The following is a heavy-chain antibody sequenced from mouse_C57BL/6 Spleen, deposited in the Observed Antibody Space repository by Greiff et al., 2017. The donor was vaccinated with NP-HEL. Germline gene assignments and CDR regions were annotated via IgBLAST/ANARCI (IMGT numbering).Heavy chain of an antibody. J-gene: IGHJ2*01. V-gene: IGHV1-82*01. D-gene: IGHD1-1*01. Sequence: QVQLQQSGPELVKPGASVKISCKASGYAFSSSWMNWVKQRPGKGLEWIGRIYPGDGDTNYNGKFKGKATLTADKSSSTAYMQLSSLTSEDSAVYCCASYYGSSYDYFDYWGQGTTLTVSS. CDR2: IYPGDGDT. CDR1: GYAFSSSW. CDR3: ASYYGSSYDYFDY.